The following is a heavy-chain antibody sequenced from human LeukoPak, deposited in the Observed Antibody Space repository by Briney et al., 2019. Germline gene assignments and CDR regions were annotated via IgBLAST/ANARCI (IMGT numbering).Heavy chain of an antibody. J-gene: IGHJ5*02. CDR2: INHSGST. CDR1: GGSFSGYH. Sequence: SGTLSLTCAVYGGSFSGYHWSWIRQPPGKGLEWIGEINHSGSTNYNPSLKSRVTISVDTSKNQFSLKLSSVTAADTAVYYCASRQGVGPSFVAWGQGTLVTVSS. V-gene: IGHV4-34*01. D-gene: IGHD3-3*02. CDR3: ASRQGVGPSFVA.